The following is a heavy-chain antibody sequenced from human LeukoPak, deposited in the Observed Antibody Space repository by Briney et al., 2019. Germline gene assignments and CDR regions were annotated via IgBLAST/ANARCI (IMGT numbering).Heavy chain of an antibody. Sequence: ASVKVSCKASGYTFTSCAMNWVRQAPGQGLEWMGWINTNTGNPTYAQGFTGRLVFSLDTSVSTAYLQISSLKAEDTAVYYCARDYSFYDSSGSWPYYFDYWGQGTLVTVSS. CDR1: GYTFTSCA. CDR3: ARDYSFYDSSGSWPYYFDY. D-gene: IGHD3-22*01. J-gene: IGHJ4*02. V-gene: IGHV7-4-1*02. CDR2: INTNTGNP.